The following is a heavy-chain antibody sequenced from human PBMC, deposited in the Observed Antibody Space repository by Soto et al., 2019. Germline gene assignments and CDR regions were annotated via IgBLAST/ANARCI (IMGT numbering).Heavy chain of an antibody. CDR1: GFTLSGYS. Sequence: TGGSLRLSCAASGFTLSGYSMNWVRQAPGKGLEWVSSISTSSSYIHYADSVKGRFTISRDNAENSLYLQMNSLRAEDTAIYYCARETPLNKDYGGNHFSHYWGQGTLVTVSS. CDR3: ARETPLNKDYGGNHFSHY. J-gene: IGHJ4*02. CDR2: ISTSSSYI. D-gene: IGHD4-17*01. V-gene: IGHV3-21*01.